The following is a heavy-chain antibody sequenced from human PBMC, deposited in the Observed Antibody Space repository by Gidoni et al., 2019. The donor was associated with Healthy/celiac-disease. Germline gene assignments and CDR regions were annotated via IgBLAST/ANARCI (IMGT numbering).Heavy chain of an antibody. CDR2: IWYDGSNK. J-gene: IGHJ5*02. Sequence: QVQRVESGGGVVQPGGSLRLSCAASGCACGSYGMHWVRQGPGKGLEWVAVIWYDGSNKYYADSVKGRFTISRDNSKNTLYLQMNSLRAEDTAVYYCARDGGQQLTAGWFDPWGQGTLVTVSS. V-gene: IGHV3-33*01. D-gene: IGHD6-13*01. CDR3: ARDGGQQLTAGWFDP. CDR1: GCACGSYG.